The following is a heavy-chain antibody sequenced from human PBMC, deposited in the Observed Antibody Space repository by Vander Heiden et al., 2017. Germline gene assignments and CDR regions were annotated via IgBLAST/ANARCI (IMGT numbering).Heavy chain of an antibody. D-gene: IGHD6-13*01. J-gene: IGHJ4*02. Sequence: QVQLVQSGAEVTKPGASVKVSCTASGYTFSNHYIHWVRQAPGQGLEWVGRINSGSGSTSTAQKFQDRVTVIRDASTGTVYMEMTRLTSDDTAVYYCARHAPIAAAGTIWDYWGQGTLVIVSS. V-gene: IGHV1-46*01. CDR1: GYTFSNHY. CDR2: INSGSGST. CDR3: ARHAPIAAAGTIWDY.